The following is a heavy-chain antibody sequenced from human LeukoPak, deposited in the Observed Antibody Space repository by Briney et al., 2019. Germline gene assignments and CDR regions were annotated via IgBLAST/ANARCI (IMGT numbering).Heavy chain of an antibody. D-gene: IGHD4-17*01. CDR2: ISGSGGST. CDR1: GFTFSSYA. Sequence: GGSLRLSCAASGFTFSSYAMSWVRQAPGKGLEWVSAISGSGGSTYYADSVKGRFTISRDNSKNPLYLQMNSLRAEDTAVYYCAKGVYGDYGGGFDYWGQGTLVTVSS. V-gene: IGHV3-23*01. CDR3: AKGVYGDYGGGFDY. J-gene: IGHJ4*02.